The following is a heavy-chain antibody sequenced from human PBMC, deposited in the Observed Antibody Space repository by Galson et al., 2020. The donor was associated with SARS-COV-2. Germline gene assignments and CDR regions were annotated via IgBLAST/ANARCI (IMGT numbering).Heavy chain of an antibody. CDR1: GYTFTNYG. Sequence: GESLKISCKASGYTFTNYGITWMRQAPGQGLEWMGWISAYHGTTYSPQKFQDRVTMTTDTSTSTAYMELRNRRSDDTAVYYCARTYYCASSGLGYFDYWGQGTLVTVSS. J-gene: IGHJ4*02. CDR3: ARTYYCASSGLGYFDY. CDR2: ISAYHGTT. D-gene: IGHD3-22*01. V-gene: IGHV1-18*01.